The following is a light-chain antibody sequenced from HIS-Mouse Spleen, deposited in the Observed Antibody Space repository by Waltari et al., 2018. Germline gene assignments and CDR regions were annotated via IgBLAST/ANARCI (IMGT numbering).Light chain of an antibody. CDR3: CSYAGSSTFGV. CDR1: TRDVGSYNL. CDR2: EGS. Sequence: QSARTQPASVSGSPGHSITISCTGTTRDVGSYNLLPWYQQHPGKAPKLMIYEGSKRPSGVSNRFSGSKSGNTASLTISGLQAEDEADYYCCSYAGSSTFGVFGGGTKLTVL. V-gene: IGLV2-23*03. J-gene: IGLJ3*02.